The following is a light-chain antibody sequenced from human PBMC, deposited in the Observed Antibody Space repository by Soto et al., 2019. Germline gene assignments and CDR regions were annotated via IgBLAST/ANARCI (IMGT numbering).Light chain of an antibody. CDR2: DAS. V-gene: IGKV1-13*02. CDR3: QQLNSYPFT. J-gene: IGKJ5*01. Sequence: AIHLTQSPSSLSASVGDRVSITCRASQGLRSALAWYQQKPGKPPKILIYDASSLQSGVPSRFSGSESGTDCTLTISSLQPEDFATYYCQQLNSYPFTFGQGTRLEIK. CDR1: QGLRSA.